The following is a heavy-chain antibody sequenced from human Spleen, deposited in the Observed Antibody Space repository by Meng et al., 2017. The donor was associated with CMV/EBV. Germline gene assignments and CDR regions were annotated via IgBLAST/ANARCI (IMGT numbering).Heavy chain of an antibody. CDR1: GFTFSSYG. CDR3: TTCRDTRGYFYYAMDV. CDR2: ISDSAINT. Sequence: SLRLSCAASGFTFSSYGMHWVRQAPGKGLEWVSAISDSAINTYYADSVKGRFTISRDNSKSTLYLQMNSLRAEDAAVYYCTTCRDTRGYFYYAMDVWGQGTTVTVSS. D-gene: IGHD1-1*01. J-gene: IGHJ6*02. V-gene: IGHV3-23*01.